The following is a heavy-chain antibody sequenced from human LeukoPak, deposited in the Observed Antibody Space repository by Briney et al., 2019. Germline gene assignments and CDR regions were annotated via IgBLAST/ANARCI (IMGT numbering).Heavy chain of an antibody. CDR3: ARGLGRDFDL. CDR2: INHSGST. Sequence: PPETLSLTCAVYGGSFSGYYWSWIRQPPGKGLEWIGDINHSGSTNSNPSLKSRVTISVDTSKNQFSLNLSSVTAADTAVYYCARGLGRDFDLWGRGTLVTVSS. V-gene: IGHV4-34*01. D-gene: IGHD1-26*01. J-gene: IGHJ2*01. CDR1: GGSFSGYY.